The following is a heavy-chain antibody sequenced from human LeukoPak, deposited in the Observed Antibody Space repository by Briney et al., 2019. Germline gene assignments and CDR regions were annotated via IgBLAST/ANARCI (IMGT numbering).Heavy chain of an antibody. CDR3: ARARNDYGDYVFDY. V-gene: IGHV3-23*01. J-gene: IGHJ4*02. Sequence: GGSLRLSCAASGFTFSSYGMSWVRQAPGKGLEWVSAISGSGGSTYYADSVKGRFTISRDNSKNTLYLQMNSLRAEDTAVYYCARARNDYGDYVFDYWGQGTLVTVSS. CDR1: GFTFSSYG. D-gene: IGHD4-17*01. CDR2: ISGSGGST.